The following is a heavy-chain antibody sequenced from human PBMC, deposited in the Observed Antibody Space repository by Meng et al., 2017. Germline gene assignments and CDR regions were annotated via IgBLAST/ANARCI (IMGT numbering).Heavy chain of an antibody. Sequence: ASVKVSCKASGYTFTSYGISWVRQAPGQGLEWMGWISAYNGNTNYAQKLQGRVTMTTDTSTSTAYMELRSLRSDDTAVYYCATQRLTYGSSGYSVWDCYYYYGMDVWGQGTTVTVSS. D-gene: IGHD3-22*01. CDR2: ISAYNGNT. V-gene: IGHV1-18*01. CDR3: ATQRLTYGSSGYSVWDCYYYYGMDV. CDR1: GYTFTSYG. J-gene: IGHJ6*02.